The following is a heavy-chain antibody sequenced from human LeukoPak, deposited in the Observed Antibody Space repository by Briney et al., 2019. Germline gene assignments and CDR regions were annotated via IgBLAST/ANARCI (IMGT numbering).Heavy chain of an antibody. CDR3: ARDPLIVVVKGVKTGAFDI. CDR2: IYYSGST. Sequence: PSETLSLTCTVSGGSISSSSYYWGWIRQPPGKGLEWIGSIYYSGSTYYNPSLKSRVTISVDTSKNQFSLKLSSVTAADTAVYYCARDPLIVVVKGVKTGAFDIWGQGTMVTVSS. D-gene: IGHD3-22*01. V-gene: IGHV4-39*07. J-gene: IGHJ3*02. CDR1: GGSISSSSYY.